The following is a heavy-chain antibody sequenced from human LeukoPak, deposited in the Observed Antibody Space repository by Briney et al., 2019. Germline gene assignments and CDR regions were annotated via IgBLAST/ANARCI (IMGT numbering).Heavy chain of an antibody. D-gene: IGHD2-21*01. CDR1: GGSISSGGYS. Sequence: SETLSLTCAVSGGSISSGGYSWSWLRQPPGKGLEWIGYIYHSGSTYYNPSLKSRVTISVDRSKNQFSLKLSSVTAAGTAVYYCARGDDLLPLDYWGQGTLVTVSS. V-gene: IGHV4-30-2*01. CDR3: ARGDDLLPLDY. CDR2: IYHSGST. J-gene: IGHJ4*02.